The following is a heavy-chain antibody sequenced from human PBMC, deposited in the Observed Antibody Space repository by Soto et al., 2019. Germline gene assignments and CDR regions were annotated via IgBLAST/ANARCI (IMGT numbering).Heavy chain of an antibody. V-gene: IGHV4-59*01. CDR2: IYYSGST. J-gene: IGHJ5*02. D-gene: IGHD6-19*01. Sequence: SETLSLTCAVYGGSFSSYYWSWIRQPPGKGLEWIGYIYYSGSTNYNPSLKSRVTISVDTSKNQFSLKLSSVTAADTAVYYCARDLGIAVADNWFDPWGQGTLVTVSS. CDR1: GGSFSSYY. CDR3: ARDLGIAVADNWFDP.